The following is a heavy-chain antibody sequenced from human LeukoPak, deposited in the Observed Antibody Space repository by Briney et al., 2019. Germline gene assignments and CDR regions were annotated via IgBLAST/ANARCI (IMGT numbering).Heavy chain of an antibody. D-gene: IGHD4-11*01. Sequence: SVKVSCKASGGTFSSYAISWVRQAPGQGLEWMGGIIPIFGTANYAQKFQGRVTITTDESASTAYMELSSLRSEDTAVYYCARVLILTVTTSGAFDIWGQGTMVTVSS. V-gene: IGHV1-69*05. CDR1: GGTFSSYA. CDR3: ARVLILTVTTSGAFDI. J-gene: IGHJ3*02. CDR2: IIPIFGTA.